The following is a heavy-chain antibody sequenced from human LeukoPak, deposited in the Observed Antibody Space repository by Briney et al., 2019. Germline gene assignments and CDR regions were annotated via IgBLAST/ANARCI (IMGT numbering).Heavy chain of an antibody. CDR3: ARGRGYSGYDFYFDY. Sequence: PSETLSLTCTVSGGSISSSSYYWGWIRQPPGKGLEWIGSIYYSGSTYYNPSLKSRVTISVDTSKNQFSLKLSSVTAADTAVYYCARGRGYSGYDFYFDYWGQGTLVTISS. D-gene: IGHD5-12*01. CDR2: IYYSGST. CDR1: GGSISSSSYY. J-gene: IGHJ4*02. V-gene: IGHV4-39*07.